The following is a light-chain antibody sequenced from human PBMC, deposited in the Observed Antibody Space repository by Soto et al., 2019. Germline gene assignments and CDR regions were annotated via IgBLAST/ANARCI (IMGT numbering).Light chain of an antibody. Sequence: EIVMTQSPATLSVSPGERATLSCRASQSVSSNLAWYQQKPGQATRLFIYGASTRATGIPARFSGSGSGTEFTLTISSLQSEDFAVYYCQQYNNWPFTFGPGTKVDIK. V-gene: IGKV3-15*01. J-gene: IGKJ3*01. CDR2: GAS. CDR3: QQYNNWPFT. CDR1: QSVSSN.